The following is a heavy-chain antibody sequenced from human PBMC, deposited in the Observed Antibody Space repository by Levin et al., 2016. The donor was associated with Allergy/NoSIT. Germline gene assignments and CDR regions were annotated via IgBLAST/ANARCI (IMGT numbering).Heavy chain of an antibody. CDR2: IKTKSHGETT. CDR3: ATESAGALPL. V-gene: IGHV3-15*01. D-gene: IGHD3-10*01. CDR1: GLTFSDTY. J-gene: IGHJ3*01. Sequence: GESLKISCAASGLTFSDTYINWVRQVPGKGLEWVGLIKTKSHGETTLFAAPVKGRFTISRDDSKNTVYLQMSSLRTEDTGVYFCATESAGALPLWGQGTLVTVSS.